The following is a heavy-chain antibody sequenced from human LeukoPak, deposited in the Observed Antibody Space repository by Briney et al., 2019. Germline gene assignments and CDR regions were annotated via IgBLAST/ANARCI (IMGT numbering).Heavy chain of an antibody. D-gene: IGHD3-10*01. CDR1: GFTFTSSA. CDR3: AAALYGSGSYNY. CDR2: IVVGSGNT. J-gene: IGHJ4*02. Sequence: TSVTFSCKASGFTFTSSAMQWVRQARGQRLEWIGWIVVGSGNTNYAQKFQERVTITRDMSTSTAYMELSSLRSEDTAVYYCAAALYGSGSYNYWGQGTLVTVSS. V-gene: IGHV1-58*02.